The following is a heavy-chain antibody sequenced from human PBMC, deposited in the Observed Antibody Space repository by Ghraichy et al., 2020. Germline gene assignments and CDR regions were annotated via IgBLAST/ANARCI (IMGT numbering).Heavy chain of an antibody. J-gene: IGHJ4*02. D-gene: IGHD5-18*01. Sequence: SETLSLTCTVSGGSISSNSYYWGWIRQPPGKGLEWIGSFSFSGSTYYNTSLKSRVTISVDTSKNHLSLKLSSVTAADTAVYYCAGRSSGYSYAYGVWGQGTLVTVSS. CDR1: GGSISSNSYY. V-gene: IGHV4-39*07. CDR2: FSFSGST. CDR3: AGRSSGYSYAYGV.